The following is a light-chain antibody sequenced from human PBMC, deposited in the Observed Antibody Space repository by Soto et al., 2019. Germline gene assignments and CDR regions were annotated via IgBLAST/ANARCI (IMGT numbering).Light chain of an antibody. J-gene: IGLJ1*01. Sequence: QSVLTQPPSASGTPGQRVTISCSGSSSNIESNTVTWYQQVPGTAPKLVIYSNDDRPSGVPARFSGSTSGTSASLAISGLQSEDEAVYYCATWDDRLNGYVFGGGTKVTVL. CDR2: SND. CDR3: ATWDDRLNGYV. CDR1: SSNIESNT. V-gene: IGLV1-44*01.